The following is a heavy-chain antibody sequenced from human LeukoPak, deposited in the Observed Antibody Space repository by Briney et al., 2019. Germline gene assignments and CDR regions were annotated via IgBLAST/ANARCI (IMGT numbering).Heavy chain of an antibody. CDR3: ARIREWASTVGAFDY. CDR2: INPNIGGT. D-gene: IGHD4-23*01. Sequence: ASVKVSCKASGYTFTAYYEHWVRQAPGQGLEWMGWINPNIGGTNYAQKFQGRVTMTRDTSISTAYMELSRLRSDDTAVYYCARIREWASTVGAFDYWGQGALVTVSS. CDR1: GYTFTAYY. V-gene: IGHV1-2*02. J-gene: IGHJ4*01.